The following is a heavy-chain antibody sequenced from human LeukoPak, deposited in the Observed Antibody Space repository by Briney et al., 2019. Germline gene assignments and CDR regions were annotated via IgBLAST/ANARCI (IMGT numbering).Heavy chain of an antibody. V-gene: IGHV4-34*01. CDR2: INHSGST. D-gene: IGHD4-17*01. Sequence: SETLSLTCAVYGGSFSGYYWSWIRQPPGKGLAWSGEINHSGSTNYNPSLKSRVTISVDTSKNQFSLKLSSVTAADTAVYYCARSAYTVTKNAFDIWGQGTMVTVSS. CDR1: GGSFSGYY. CDR3: ARSAYTVTKNAFDI. J-gene: IGHJ3*02.